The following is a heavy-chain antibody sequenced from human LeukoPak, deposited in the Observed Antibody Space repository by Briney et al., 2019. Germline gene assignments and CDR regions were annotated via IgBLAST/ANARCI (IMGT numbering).Heavy chain of an antibody. Sequence: ASVKVSCKASGYTCTGYYMHWVRQAPGQGLEWMGWINPNSGGTNYAQKFQGRVTMTRDTSISTAYMELSRLRSDDTAVYYCARDLTYYDFWSGYRYYYYGMDVWGQGTTVTVSS. D-gene: IGHD3-3*01. CDR2: INPNSGGT. CDR1: GYTCTGYY. CDR3: ARDLTYYDFWSGYRYYYYGMDV. V-gene: IGHV1-2*02. J-gene: IGHJ6*02.